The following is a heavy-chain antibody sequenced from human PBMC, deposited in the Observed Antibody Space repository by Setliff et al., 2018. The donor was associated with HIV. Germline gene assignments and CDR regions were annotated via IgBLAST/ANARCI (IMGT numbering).Heavy chain of an antibody. V-gene: IGHV7-4-1*02. D-gene: IGHD2-15*01. CDR1: GGTLSSYA. J-gene: IGHJ4*02. CDR2: INTVTGNP. CDR3: ARRMEMTPIGY. Sequence: ASVKVSCKASGGTLSSYAISWVRQAPGQGLEWMGWINTVTGNPTYAQGFTGRFVFSLDTSVSTAYLQISSLKAEDSAVYYCARRMEMTPIGYWGQGTLVTVSS.